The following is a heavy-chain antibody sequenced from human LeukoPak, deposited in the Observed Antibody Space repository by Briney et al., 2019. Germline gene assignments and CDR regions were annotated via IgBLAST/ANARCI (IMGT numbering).Heavy chain of an antibody. CDR1: GFTFSDYY. CDR3: AKDLRDGYNYVDC. D-gene: IGHD5-24*01. CDR2: ISSSGSTI. Sequence: GGSLRLSCAASGFTFSDYYMSWIRQAPGKGLEWVSYISSSGSTIYYADSVKGRFTISRDNSKSTLYLQMNSLRPEDTAVYYCAKDLRDGYNYVDCWGQGTLVTVSS. J-gene: IGHJ4*02. V-gene: IGHV3-11*04.